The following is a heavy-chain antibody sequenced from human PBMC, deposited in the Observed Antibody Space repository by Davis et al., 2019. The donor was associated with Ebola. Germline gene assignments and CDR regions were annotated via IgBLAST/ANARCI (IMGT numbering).Heavy chain of an antibody. CDR3: AKDVGPLGVAAAVSFYYYGMDV. D-gene: IGHD6-13*01. Sequence: GESLKISCAASGFPFSLYSMNWVRQAPGKGLEWVSSISSSSSYIYYADSVKGRFTISSDNSKNTLYLQMNSLRAEDTAVYYCAKDVGPLGVAAAVSFYYYGMDVWGQGTTVTVSS. CDR2: ISSSSSYI. J-gene: IGHJ6*02. V-gene: IGHV3-21*01. CDR1: GFPFSLYS.